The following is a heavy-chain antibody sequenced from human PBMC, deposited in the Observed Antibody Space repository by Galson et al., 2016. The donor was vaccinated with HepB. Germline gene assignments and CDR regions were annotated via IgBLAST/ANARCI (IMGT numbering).Heavy chain of an antibody. CDR1: GFTFDDYA. CDR2: MGLESGSM. CDR3: ARGGGTFAY. J-gene: IGHJ4*02. D-gene: IGHD5-12*01. V-gene: IGHV3-9*01. Sequence: SLRLSCATSGFTFDDYAIHWVRQVPGKGLEWVSGMGLESGSMGYVDSAKGRFTISRDNAKISLYLQMNSLRAEDTAVYYCARGGGTFAYWGQGTLVPVSS.